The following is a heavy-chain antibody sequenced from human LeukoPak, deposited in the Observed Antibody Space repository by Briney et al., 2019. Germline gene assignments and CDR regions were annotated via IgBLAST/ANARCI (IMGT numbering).Heavy chain of an antibody. D-gene: IGHD3-3*01. CDR2: INPKSGGT. J-gene: IGHJ4*02. V-gene: IGHV1-2*02. CDR3: ARGGGTNFGVITD. CDR1: GYTLTDYY. Sequence: ASVKVSCKTSGYTLTDYYLHWVRQAPGQGLEWMGWINPKSGGTNDAQNFQGRVTMTRDTSISTAYMELSRLRSDDTAVYFCARGGGTNFGVITDWGQGTLVTVSS.